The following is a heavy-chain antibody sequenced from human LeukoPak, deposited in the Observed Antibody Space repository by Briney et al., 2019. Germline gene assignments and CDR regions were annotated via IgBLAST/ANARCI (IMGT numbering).Heavy chain of an antibody. J-gene: IGHJ4*02. CDR3: ARAGIPWNPADC. CDR1: GDSISDSDW. V-gene: IGHV4-4*02. D-gene: IGHD1-14*01. CDR2: IRHSGST. Sequence: SETLSLTCAVSGDSISDSDWWTWVRQPPGKGLEWIGEIRHSGSTNYSPSLKSRVTISIDKSKNQLSLKLSSVTAADTANYFCARAGIPWNPADCWGQGTLVTVSS.